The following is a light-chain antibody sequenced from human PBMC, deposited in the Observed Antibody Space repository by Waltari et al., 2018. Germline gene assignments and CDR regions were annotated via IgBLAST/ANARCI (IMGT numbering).Light chain of an antibody. CDR3: AAWDDSLNGVV. CDR2: SNN. Sequence: QSVLTQPPSASGTPGQRVTISCPGSSSNIGRNTVNWYQQLPGTAPKLLIYSNNQRPSGVPDRFSGSKSGTSASLAISGLQSEDEADYYCAAWDDSLNGVVFGGGTKLTVL. CDR1: SSNIGRNT. V-gene: IGLV1-44*01. J-gene: IGLJ2*01.